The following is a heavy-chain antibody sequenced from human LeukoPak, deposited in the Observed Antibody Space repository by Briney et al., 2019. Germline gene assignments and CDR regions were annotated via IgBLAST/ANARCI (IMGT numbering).Heavy chain of an antibody. CDR2: IWYDGSNK. CDR1: GFTFSSYG. D-gene: IGHD6-13*01. Sequence: GSLSLSCAASGFTFSSYGMHWVRQAPGKGLEWVAVIWYDGSNKYYADSVKGRFTISRDNSKNTLYLQMNSLRAEDTAVYYCARGRYSSSWYNWFDPWGQGTLVTVSS. J-gene: IGHJ5*02. V-gene: IGHV3-33*01. CDR3: ARGRYSSSWYNWFDP.